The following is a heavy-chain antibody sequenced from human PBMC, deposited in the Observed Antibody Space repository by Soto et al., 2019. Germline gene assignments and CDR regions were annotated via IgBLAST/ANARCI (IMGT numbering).Heavy chain of an antibody. Sequence: ASVKVSCKASGYTFTGHYIHWVRQAPEQGPEWMGEIGPESGATRYAQRFQGRVTMTRDMSITTVYMELNNLSPDDAAVYYCGRGRSGQIVVFYWGQGTPVTSPQ. CDR1: GYTFTGHY. CDR2: IGPESGAT. D-gene: IGHD1-26*01. J-gene: IGHJ4*02. V-gene: IGHV1-2*02. CDR3: GRGRSGQIVVFY.